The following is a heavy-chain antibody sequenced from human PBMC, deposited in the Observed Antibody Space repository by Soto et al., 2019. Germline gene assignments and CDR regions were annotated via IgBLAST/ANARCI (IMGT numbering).Heavy chain of an antibody. Sequence: PSETLSLTCSVSGDAISNYYWSWIRQTPGRGLEWIGCVHESGSTDYNPSLRGRVIISLHTSKSQFSLKLSSVTAADTAVYYCARYDSSRGADYWGQGTLVTVSS. CDR3: ARYDSSRGADY. J-gene: IGHJ4*02. CDR2: VHESGST. CDR1: GDAISNYY. D-gene: IGHD3-22*01. V-gene: IGHV4-59*12.